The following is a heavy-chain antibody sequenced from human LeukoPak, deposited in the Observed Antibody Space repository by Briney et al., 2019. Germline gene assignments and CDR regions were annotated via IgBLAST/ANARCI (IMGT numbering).Heavy chain of an antibody. CDR3: IKDMGFDLLKDAFHI. J-gene: IGHJ3*02. CDR1: GFSLDDYA. CDR2: ISWDSSNA. V-gene: IGHV3-9*01. Sequence: GGSLRLSCVGSGFSLDDYAMHWVRPVPGKGLEWVSSISWDSSNAAYADSVKGRFTISRDNAKNSLYLQMNGLRPEDTAFYYCIKDMGFDLLKDAFHIWGQGTLVTVSS. D-gene: IGHD3-9*01.